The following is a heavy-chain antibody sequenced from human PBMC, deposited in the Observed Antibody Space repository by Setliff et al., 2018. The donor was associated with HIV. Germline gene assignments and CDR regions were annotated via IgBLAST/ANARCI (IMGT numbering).Heavy chain of an antibody. J-gene: IGHJ4*02. CDR2: IIPIFGTA. Sequence: SVKVSCKASGYTFTGYYMHWVRQAPGQGLEWMGGIIPIFGTANYAQKFQGGVTITADESTSTAYMELSSLRSEDTAVYYCARGPIGSWYSDYWGQGTLVTVSS. V-gene: IGHV1-69*13. CDR3: ARGPIGSWYSDY. CDR1: GYTFTGYY. D-gene: IGHD6-13*01.